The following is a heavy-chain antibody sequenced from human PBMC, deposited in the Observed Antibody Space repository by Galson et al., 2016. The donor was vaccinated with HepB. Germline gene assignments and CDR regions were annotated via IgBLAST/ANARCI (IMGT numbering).Heavy chain of an antibody. D-gene: IGHD2/OR15-2a*01. V-gene: IGHV3-30*03. CDR2: ISHYGTTT. Sequence: SLRLSCAASGFNFKSSAINWVRQAPGRGLEWVAVISHYGTTTHYTDTVKGRFTISRDNSQNALFLQLNALQPEDTAVYYCATRAKYCGNDFDSWGLGTLVVVSS. CDR3: ATRAKYCGNDFDS. J-gene: IGHJ4*02. CDR1: GFNFKSSA.